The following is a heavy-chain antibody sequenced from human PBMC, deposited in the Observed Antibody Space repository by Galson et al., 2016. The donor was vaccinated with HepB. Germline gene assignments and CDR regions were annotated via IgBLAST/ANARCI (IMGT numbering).Heavy chain of an antibody. J-gene: IGHJ4*02. V-gene: IGHV5-51*01. CDR1: GYSFSSSW. Sequence: QSGAEVKKPGESLKISCKASGYSFSSSWIAWVRQMPGEGLERMGVIYPRDSDTRYSPSFQGQVSISADKSISTAYLQWSSLKASDTAMYFCVRGGDFWSGYPDYWGQGTLVTVSS. CDR2: IYPRDSDT. D-gene: IGHD3-3*01. CDR3: VRGGDFWSGYPDY.